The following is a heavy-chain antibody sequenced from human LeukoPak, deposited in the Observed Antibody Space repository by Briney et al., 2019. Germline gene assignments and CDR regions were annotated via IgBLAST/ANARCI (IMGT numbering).Heavy chain of an antibody. CDR1: GGTFSSYT. CDR3: ARSSPDSESIATPYYFDY. Sequence: SVKVSCKASGGTFSSYTISWVRQAPGQGLEWMGRIIPILGIANYAQKFQGRVTITADKSTSTAYMELSSLRSEDTAVYYCARSSPDSESIATPYYFDYWGQGAQVTVSS. J-gene: IGHJ4*02. D-gene: IGHD6-6*01. CDR2: IIPILGIA. V-gene: IGHV1-69*02.